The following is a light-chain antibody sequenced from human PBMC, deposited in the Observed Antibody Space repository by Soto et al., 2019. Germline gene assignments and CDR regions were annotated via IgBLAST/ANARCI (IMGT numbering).Light chain of an antibody. J-gene: IGLJ3*02. CDR2: NDK. CDR1: NIKSKS. CDR3: QVWDSRSDHWV. Sequence: SYELTQPPSVSVAPGQTASITCGGDNIKSKSVHWYQQKPGQAPILVIYNDKDRPSGIPERFSGSNSGNTATLSITRVEGGDEADYYCQVWDSRSDHWVFGGGTKVTVL. V-gene: IGLV3-21*02.